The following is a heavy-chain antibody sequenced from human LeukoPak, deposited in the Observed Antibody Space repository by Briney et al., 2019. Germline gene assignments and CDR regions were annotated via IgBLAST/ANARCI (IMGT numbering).Heavy chain of an antibody. D-gene: IGHD6-13*01. CDR2: ISGSGANT. J-gene: IGHJ4*02. V-gene: IGHV3-23*01. CDR3: AKEFVAAVGHYFDY. CDR1: GLPFNTIA. Sequence: GGSLRLSCPPSGLPFNTIAMTWVGQAQGKGLKWVQSISGSGANTYYADSVKGRFTISRDNSKNTLSLQLNSLRVEDTAVYYCAKEFVAAVGHYFDYWGQGTLVTVSS.